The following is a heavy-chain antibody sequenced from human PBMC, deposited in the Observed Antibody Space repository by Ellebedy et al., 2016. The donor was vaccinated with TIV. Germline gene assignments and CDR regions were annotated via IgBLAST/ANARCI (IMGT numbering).Heavy chain of an antibody. V-gene: IGHV3-7*01. CDR3: ARRGSYGDYAVQINNWFDR. J-gene: IGHJ5*02. Sequence: PGGSLRLSCAASGFSFRSYWMTWVRQAPGKGLGWVANIYQDGSQIYYVDSVKGRFTVSRDNAKNSLYLQMNSLRVEDTAVYYCARRGSYGDYAVQINNWFDRWGQGTLVTVYS. CDR2: IYQDGSQI. D-gene: IGHD4-17*01. CDR1: GFSFRSYW.